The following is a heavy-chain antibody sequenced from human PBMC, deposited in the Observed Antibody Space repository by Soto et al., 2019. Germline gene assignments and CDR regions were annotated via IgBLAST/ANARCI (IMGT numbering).Heavy chain of an antibody. CDR2: IWYDGSNK. J-gene: IGHJ4*02. D-gene: IGHD1-1*01. CDR1: GFTFSSYG. Sequence: PGGSLRLSCAASGFTFSSYGMHWVRQAPGKGLEWVAVIWYDGSNKYYADSVKGRFTISRDNSKNTLYLQMNSLRAEDTAVYYCARDGLEVLEYYFDYWGQGTLVTVSS. V-gene: IGHV3-33*01. CDR3: ARDGLEVLEYYFDY.